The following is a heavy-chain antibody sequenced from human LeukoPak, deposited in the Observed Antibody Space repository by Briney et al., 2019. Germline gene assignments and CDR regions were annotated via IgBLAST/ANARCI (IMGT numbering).Heavy chain of an antibody. D-gene: IGHD3-22*01. Sequence: AGGSLRLSCAASGFTFSSYAMHWVRQAPGKGLEWVAVISYDGSNKYYADSVKGRFTISRDNSKNTLYLQMNSLRAEDTAVYYCARPPRVVITLCPVENWGQGTLVTVSS. CDR3: ARPPRVVITLCPVEN. CDR1: GFTFSSYA. J-gene: IGHJ4*02. CDR2: ISYDGSNK. V-gene: IGHV3-30-3*01.